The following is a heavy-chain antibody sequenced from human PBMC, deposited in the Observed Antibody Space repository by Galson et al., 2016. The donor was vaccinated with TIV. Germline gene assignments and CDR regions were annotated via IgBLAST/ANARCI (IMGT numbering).Heavy chain of an antibody. D-gene: IGHD3-10*01. Sequence: SVKVSCKASGYTFRTYGISWVRQAPGQGLEWMGWISAYTGNTNYAQKVQGRLTMTTDSSTSTAYMELRSLKSDDTAVYYCARSLVQGVVSQYRGMDVWGQGTTVTVSS. CDR1: GYTFRTYG. CDR3: ARSLVQGVVSQYRGMDV. CDR2: ISAYTGNT. J-gene: IGHJ6*02. V-gene: IGHV1-18*01.